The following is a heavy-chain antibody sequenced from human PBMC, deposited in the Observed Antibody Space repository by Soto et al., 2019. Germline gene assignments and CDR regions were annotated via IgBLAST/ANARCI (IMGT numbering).Heavy chain of an antibody. J-gene: IGHJ4*02. CDR1: GYTFTTYD. CDR2: MNPNSGNT. V-gene: IGHV1-8*01. CDR3: ARGYYDSSGYRIFDY. D-gene: IGHD3-22*01. Sequence: QVQLVQSGAEVKKPGASVKVSCKASGYTFTTYDINWVRQATGQGLEWMGWMNPNSGNTGSAQKFQGRVTMTRDTSISTAYMELSSLRSEDMAVYYCARGYYDSSGYRIFDYWGQGTLVTVSS.